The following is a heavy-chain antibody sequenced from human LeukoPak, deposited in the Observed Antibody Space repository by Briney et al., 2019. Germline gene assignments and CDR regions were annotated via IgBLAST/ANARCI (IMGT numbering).Heavy chain of an antibody. CDR1: GGTFSSYA. CDR2: IIPILGIA. Sequence: GASVKVSCKASGGTFSSYAISWVRQAPGQGLEWMGRIIPILGIANYAQKFQGRVTITADESTSTAYMELSSLRSEDTAVYYCAALVPAAKRFDPWGQGTLVTVSS. J-gene: IGHJ5*02. D-gene: IGHD2-2*01. V-gene: IGHV1-69*04. CDR3: AALVPAAKRFDP.